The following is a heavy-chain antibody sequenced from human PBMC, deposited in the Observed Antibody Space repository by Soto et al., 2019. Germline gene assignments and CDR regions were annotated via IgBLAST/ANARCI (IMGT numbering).Heavy chain of an antibody. V-gene: IGHV3-33*01. D-gene: IGHD6-13*01. J-gene: IGHJ4*02. CDR3: ARAGAAAGPGYYFDY. Sequence: GGSLRLSCAASGFTFSSYGMHWVRQAPGKGLEWVAVIWYDGSNKYYADSVKGRFTISRDNSKNTLYLQMNSLRAEDTAVYYCARAGAAAGPGYYFDYWGQGTLVTVSS. CDR1: GFTFSSYG. CDR2: IWYDGSNK.